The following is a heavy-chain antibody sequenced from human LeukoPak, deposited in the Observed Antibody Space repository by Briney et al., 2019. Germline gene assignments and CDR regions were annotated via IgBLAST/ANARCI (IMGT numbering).Heavy chain of an antibody. CDR2: IYYSGST. Sequence: TPSETLSPTCTVSGGSISSYYWSWIRQPPGKGLEWIGYIYYSGSTNYNPSLKSRVTISVDTSKNQFSLKLSSVTAADTAVYYCAKLGTRASDYWGQGTLVTVSS. V-gene: IGHV4-59*01. CDR1: GGSISSYY. CDR3: AKLGTRASDY. J-gene: IGHJ4*02. D-gene: IGHD1-1*01.